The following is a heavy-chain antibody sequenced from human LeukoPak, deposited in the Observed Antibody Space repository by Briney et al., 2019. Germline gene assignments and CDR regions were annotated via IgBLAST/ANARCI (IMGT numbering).Heavy chain of an antibody. CDR3: AKGKVRGRYGGYGEIDY. D-gene: IGHD4-17*01. CDR1: GFTFSSYG. J-gene: IGHJ4*02. V-gene: IGHV3-23*01. Sequence: PGGSLRLSCAASGFTFSSYGMSWVRQAPGKGLEWVSAISGSGGSTYYADSVKGRFTISRDNSKNTLYLQMNSLRAEDTAVYYCAKGKVRGRYGGYGEIDYWGQGTLVTVSS. CDR2: ISGSGGST.